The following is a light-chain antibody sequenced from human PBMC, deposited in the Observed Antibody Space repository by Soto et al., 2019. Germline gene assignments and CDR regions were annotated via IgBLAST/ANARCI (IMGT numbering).Light chain of an antibody. V-gene: IGKV4-1*01. CDR3: QQYYSSPQT. Sequence: DIVMTQSPDSLAVSLGERATINCKSSQSVLYSSNNKNYLAWYQQKPGQPPKLLIYWASIRESGVPDRFSGSGSGTDFTLTISSLQAEDVAVYYCQQYYSSPQTFGQGTKVEIK. CDR2: WAS. CDR1: QSVLYSSNNKNY. J-gene: IGKJ1*01.